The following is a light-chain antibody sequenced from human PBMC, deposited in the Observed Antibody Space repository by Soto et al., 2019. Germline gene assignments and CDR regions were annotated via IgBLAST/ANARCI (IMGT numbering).Light chain of an antibody. Sequence: EKVVTQSPAILSVSPGERATLSCRASQRVNTDVAWYQQKPGQAPRLLIYDAFTRATGIPARFSGSASGTEFTLTISRLQSEDFAVYYCQQYSNWPLTFGGGTKVDI. V-gene: IGKV3-15*01. J-gene: IGKJ4*01. CDR1: QRVNTD. CDR3: QQYSNWPLT. CDR2: DAF.